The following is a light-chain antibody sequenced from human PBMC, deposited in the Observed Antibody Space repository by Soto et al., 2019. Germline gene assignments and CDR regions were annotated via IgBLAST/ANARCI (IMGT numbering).Light chain of an antibody. CDR2: EVS. Sequence: QSALTPPPSASGSPGQSVTISCTGTSSDVGGYNYVSWYQQHPGKAPKLMISEVSKRPSGVPDRFSGSKSGNTASLTVSGLQADDEADYYCSSFAGNHNLVFGGGTKLTVL. J-gene: IGLJ2*01. CDR3: SSFAGNHNLV. V-gene: IGLV2-8*01. CDR1: SSDVGGYNY.